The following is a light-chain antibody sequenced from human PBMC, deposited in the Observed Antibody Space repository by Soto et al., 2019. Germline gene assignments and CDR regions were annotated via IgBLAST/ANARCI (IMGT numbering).Light chain of an antibody. CDR2: GAS. V-gene: IGKV3-15*01. CDR1: QSVSCN. J-gene: IGKJ1*01. CDR3: QQYNNWPPWR. Sequence: EIGMAQSPATLSVSPGERATLSCRGSQSVSCNLAWYQQKLGQAPRILIYGASTSATGIAARFSGSGSGTEVTLTISSLQSEDFAVYYCQQYNNWPPWRFGEGTNVEIK.